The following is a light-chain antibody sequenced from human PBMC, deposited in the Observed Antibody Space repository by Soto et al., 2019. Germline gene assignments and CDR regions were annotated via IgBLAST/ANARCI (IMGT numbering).Light chain of an antibody. CDR2: GAS. CDR3: QQYGTSPIT. V-gene: IGKV3-20*01. CDR1: QSVSSSY. Sequence: IVLTQSPGTLSLSPGERATLSCRASQSVSSSYLSWYQQTPGQAPRLLIYGASSRATGIPDRFSGSGSGTDFTLIISRLEPEDFAVYYCQQYGTSPITFGGGTKVEIK. J-gene: IGKJ4*01.